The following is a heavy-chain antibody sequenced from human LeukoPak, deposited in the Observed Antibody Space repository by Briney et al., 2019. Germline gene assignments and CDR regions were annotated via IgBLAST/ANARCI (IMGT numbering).Heavy chain of an antibody. J-gene: IGHJ4*02. CDR1: GFTFSSYA. Sequence: GGSLRLSCAASGFTFSSYAMHWVRQAPGKGLERVTVISYDGSNKYYADPVKVRFTISRDNSKNTLYLQMNSLRAEDTALYYCASATSSWLPPFDYWGQGTLVTVSS. CDR2: ISYDGSNK. D-gene: IGHD6-13*01. V-gene: IGHV3-30-3*01. CDR3: ASATSSWLPPFDY.